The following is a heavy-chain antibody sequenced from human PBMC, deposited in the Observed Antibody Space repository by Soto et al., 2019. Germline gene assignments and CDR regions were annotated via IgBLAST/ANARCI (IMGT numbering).Heavy chain of an antibody. J-gene: IGHJ4*02. V-gene: IGHV4-30-4*01. CDR3: ARGRFLEWLLPLY. Sequence: SETLSLPCTVSGGSFRSGDYYWSWIRQPPGKGLEWIGYIYYSGSTYYNPSLKSRVTISVDTSKNQFSLKLSSVTAADTAVYYCARGRFLEWLLPLYWGQGTLVTVSS. CDR2: IYYSGST. CDR1: GGSFRSGDYY. D-gene: IGHD3-3*01.